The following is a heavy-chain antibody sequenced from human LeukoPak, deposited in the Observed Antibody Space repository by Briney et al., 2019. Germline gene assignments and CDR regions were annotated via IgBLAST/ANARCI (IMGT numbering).Heavy chain of an antibody. Sequence: PGGSLRLSCVASGFTFTNYGMDWVRQAPGKGLEWVSGVSNRDGSAYYADSVKGRLSVSRDNSKNTLHLQMNSLRDEDTALYYCASGMAMTGDGPFDFWGQGTRVTVSS. CDR2: VSNRDGSA. V-gene: IGHV3-23*01. J-gene: IGHJ4*02. CDR3: ASGMAMTGDGPFDF. CDR1: GFTFTNYG. D-gene: IGHD6-19*01.